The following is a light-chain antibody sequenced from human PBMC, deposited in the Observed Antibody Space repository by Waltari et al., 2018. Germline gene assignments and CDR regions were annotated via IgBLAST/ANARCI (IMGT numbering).Light chain of an antibody. CDR2: DVS. CDR3: CSYAGSYSYV. J-gene: IGLJ1*01. Sequence: QSALNQPRSVSGSPGQSVTISCTGTSSDVGGYNFVSGYQQHPGKAPKLMSYDVSKRPSGVPDRFSGSKSGNTASLTISGLQAEDEADYYCCSYAGSYSYVFGTGTKVTVL. V-gene: IGLV2-11*02. CDR1: SSDVGGYNF.